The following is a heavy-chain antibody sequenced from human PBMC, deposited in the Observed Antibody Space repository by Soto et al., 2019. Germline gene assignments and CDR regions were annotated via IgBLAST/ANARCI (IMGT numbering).Heavy chain of an antibody. Sequence: SETLSLTCAVSGGSISSSNWWSWVRQPPGKGLEWIGEIYHSGSTNYNPSLKSRVTMSIDTSKNQFSLQLNSVTAADTAVYYCARGFAIDWYTYYFDYWGQGPLVTVSS. CDR3: ARGFAIDWYTYYFDY. V-gene: IGHV4-4*02. CDR1: GGSISSSNW. J-gene: IGHJ4*02. CDR2: IYHSGST. D-gene: IGHD3-9*01.